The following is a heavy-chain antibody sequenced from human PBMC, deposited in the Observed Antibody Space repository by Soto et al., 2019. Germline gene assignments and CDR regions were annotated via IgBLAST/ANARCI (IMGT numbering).Heavy chain of an antibody. CDR1: GYSFTSYW. J-gene: IGHJ3*02. CDR2: IYPGDSDT. V-gene: IGHV5-51*01. CDR3: ATKRDCRSGSCYGGFDI. Sequence: GESLKISCKVAGYSFTSYWIGWVRQMPGKGLEWMGIIYPGDSDTRYSPSFQGQVTISADKSISTAYLQWSSLKASDTAMYYCATKRDCRSGSCYGGFDIWGQGTMVTVSS. D-gene: IGHD2-15*01.